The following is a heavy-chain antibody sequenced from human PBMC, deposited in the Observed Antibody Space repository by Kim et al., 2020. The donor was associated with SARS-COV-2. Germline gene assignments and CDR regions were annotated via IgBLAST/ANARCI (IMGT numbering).Heavy chain of an antibody. CDR2: INHSGST. CDR1: GGSFSGYY. Sequence: SETLSLTCAVYGGSFSGYYWSWIRQPPGKGLEWIGEINHSGSTNYNPSLKSRVTISVDTSKNQFSLKLSSVTAADTAVYYCARYGGGAILKLFAGLHYYGMEVWGQGTTVTVSS. V-gene: IGHV4-34*01. CDR3: ARYGGGAILKLFAGLHYYGMEV. J-gene: IGHJ6*02. D-gene: IGHD3-16*01.